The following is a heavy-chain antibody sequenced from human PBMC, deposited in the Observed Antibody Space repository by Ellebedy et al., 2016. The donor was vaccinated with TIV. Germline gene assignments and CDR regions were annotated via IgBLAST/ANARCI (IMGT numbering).Heavy chain of an antibody. D-gene: IGHD1-7*01. CDR3: ARDLGGTTPNDYYYYGMDV. V-gene: IGHV1-3*01. Sequence: ASVKVSCXASGYTFTSYAMHWVRQAPGQRLEWMGWINAGNGNTKYSQNFQGRVTITRDTSASTVYMELSGLRSEDTAVYFCARDLGGTTPNDYYYYGMDVWGQGTTVTVSS. J-gene: IGHJ6*02. CDR1: GYTFTSYA. CDR2: INAGNGNT.